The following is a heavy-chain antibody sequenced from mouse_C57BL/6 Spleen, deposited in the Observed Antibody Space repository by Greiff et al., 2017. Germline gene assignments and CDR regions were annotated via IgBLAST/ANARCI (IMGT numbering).Heavy chain of an antibody. D-gene: IGHD2-1*01. CDR1: GFNIKDYY. CDR3: TRGDYGNYLAY. CDR2: IDPEDGDT. J-gene: IGHJ3*01. V-gene: IGHV14-1*01. Sequence: VQLHQSGAELVRPGASVKLSCTASGFNIKDYYMHWVKQRPEQGLEWIGRIDPEDGDTEYAPKFQGKATMTADTSSNTAYLQLSSLTSEDTAVYYCTRGDYGNYLAYWGQGTLVTVSA.